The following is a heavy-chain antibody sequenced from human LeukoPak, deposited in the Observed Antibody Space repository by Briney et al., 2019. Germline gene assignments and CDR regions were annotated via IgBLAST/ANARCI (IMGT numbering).Heavy chain of an antibody. CDR3: ARVTMVAAASYNWFVP. CDR2: IWSDGSSK. J-gene: IGHJ5*02. D-gene: IGHD2-15*01. Sequence: PGGSLRLSCAASGFTFSNYGMHWVRQAPGKGLEWVAVIWSDGSSKYYADSVRGRFTISRDNSKNTLYLQMNSLRAEDTAVYHCARVTMVAAASYNWFVPWGQGTLVTVSS. V-gene: IGHV3-33*01. CDR1: GFTFSNYG.